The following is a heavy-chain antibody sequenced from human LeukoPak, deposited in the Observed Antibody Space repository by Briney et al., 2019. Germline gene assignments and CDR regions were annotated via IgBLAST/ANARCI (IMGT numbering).Heavy chain of an antibody. D-gene: IGHD2/OR15-2a*01. Sequence: GRSLRLSCAASGFTFSSYAMSWVRQAPGKGLEWVSGISGSGRSTYYADSVKGRFTISRDNSKNTLYLQMNSLRAEDTAVYYCAKVFYFDLTYNYYMDVWGKGTTVTVSS. CDR1: GFTFSSYA. CDR3: AKVFYFDLTYNYYMDV. J-gene: IGHJ6*03. CDR2: ISGSGRST. V-gene: IGHV3-23*01.